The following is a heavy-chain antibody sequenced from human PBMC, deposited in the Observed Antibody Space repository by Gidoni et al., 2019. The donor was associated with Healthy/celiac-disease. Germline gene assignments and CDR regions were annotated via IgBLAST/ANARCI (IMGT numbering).Heavy chain of an antibody. Sequence: EVQLVESGGGLVKPGGSLRLARSASGFTFSSYSMNWVRQAPGKGLAWVSSISSSSSYIYYADSVKGRFTISRDNAKNSLYLQMNSLRAEDTAVYYCARKEDSSSWYGYYMDVWGKGTTVTVSS. D-gene: IGHD6-13*01. CDR1: GFTFSSYS. J-gene: IGHJ6*03. CDR3: ARKEDSSSWYGYYMDV. CDR2: ISSSSSYI. V-gene: IGHV3-21*01.